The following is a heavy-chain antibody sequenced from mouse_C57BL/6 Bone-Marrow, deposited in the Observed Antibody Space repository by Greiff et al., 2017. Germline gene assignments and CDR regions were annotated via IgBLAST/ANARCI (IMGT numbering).Heavy chain of an antibody. CDR2: ISDGGSYT. J-gene: IGHJ2*01. V-gene: IGHV5-4*01. D-gene: IGHD1-1*01. CDR1: GFTFSSYA. CDR3: AIYCSISFDY. Sequence: EVHLVESGGGLVKPGGSLKLSCAASGFTFSSYAMSWVRQTPEKRLEWVATISDGGSYTYYPDNVKGRFTISRDNAKNNLYLQMSHLKSEDTAMYYCAIYCSISFDYCGQGTTRTVPS.